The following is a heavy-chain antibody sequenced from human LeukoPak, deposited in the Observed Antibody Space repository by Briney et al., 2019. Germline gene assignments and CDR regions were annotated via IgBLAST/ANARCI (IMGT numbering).Heavy chain of an antibody. V-gene: IGHV1-2*02. D-gene: IGHD6-13*01. J-gene: IGHJ5*02. Sequence: ASVKVSCKASGYTFTGYYMHWVRQAPGRGLEWMGWINPNSGGTNYAQKFQGRVTMTRDTSISTAYMELSRLRSDDTAVYYCARARLAAAGMRSVRGAYRSPNWFDPWGQGTLVTVSS. CDR2: INPNSGGT. CDR3: ARARLAAAGMRSVRGAYRSPNWFDP. CDR1: GYTFTGYY.